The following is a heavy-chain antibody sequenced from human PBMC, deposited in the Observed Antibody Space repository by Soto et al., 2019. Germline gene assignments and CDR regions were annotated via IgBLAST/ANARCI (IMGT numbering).Heavy chain of an antibody. CDR3: ARDPYFVRGFLFDH. J-gene: IGHJ4*02. CDR2: IIPIFGTA. D-gene: IGHD3-10*02. V-gene: IGHV1-69*01. Sequence: QVQLVQSGAEVKKPGSSVKVSCKASGGTFSSYAISWVRQAPGQGLEWMGGIIPIFGTANYAQKFQGRVTITADESTSTGYMGVRRLRTEGQGGYFWARDPYFVRGFLFDHWGQGTLVTVSS. CDR1: GGTFSSYA.